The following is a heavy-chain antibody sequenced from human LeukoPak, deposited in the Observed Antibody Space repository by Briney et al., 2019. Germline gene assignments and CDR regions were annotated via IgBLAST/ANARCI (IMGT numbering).Heavy chain of an antibody. CDR2: ISYDGSNK. J-gene: IGHJ3*02. CDR1: GFTFSSYA. D-gene: IGHD2-21*02. CDR3: ARDSCGGDCHDAFDI. V-gene: IGHV3-30-3*01. Sequence: GGSLRLSCAASGFTFSSYAMHWVRQAPGKGLEWVAVISYDGSNKYYADSVKGRFTISRDNSKNTLYLQMNSLRAEDTAVYYCARDSCGGDCHDAFDIWGQGTMVTVSS.